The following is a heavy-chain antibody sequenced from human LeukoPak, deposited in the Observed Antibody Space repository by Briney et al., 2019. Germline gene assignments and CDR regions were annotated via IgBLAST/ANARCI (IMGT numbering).Heavy chain of an antibody. CDR1: GFTFSSYG. Sequence: GGSLRLSCAASGFTFSSYGMHWVRQAPGKGLEWVAFIRHDGSNKYYADSVKGRFTISRDNSKNTLYLQMNSLRAEDTAVYYCARDVAAGYYYYMDVWGKGTTVTVSS. CDR3: ARDVAAGYYYYMDV. V-gene: IGHV3-30*02. J-gene: IGHJ6*03. D-gene: IGHD6-13*01. CDR2: IRHDGSNK.